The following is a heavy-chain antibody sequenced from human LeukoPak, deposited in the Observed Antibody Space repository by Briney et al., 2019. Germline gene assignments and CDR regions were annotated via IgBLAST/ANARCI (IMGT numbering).Heavy chain of an antibody. J-gene: IGHJ3*02. CDR3: ARVNPLMAPGAFDI. Sequence: GGSLRLSCAASGFTFSSYSMNWVRQAPGKGLAWVANIKQDGSEKYYVDSVKGRFTISRDNARNSLYLQMNNLRAEDTAIFYCARVNPLMAPGAFDIWGQGTMVAVSS. V-gene: IGHV3-7*01. D-gene: IGHD2-8*01. CDR1: GFTFSSYS. CDR2: IKQDGSEK.